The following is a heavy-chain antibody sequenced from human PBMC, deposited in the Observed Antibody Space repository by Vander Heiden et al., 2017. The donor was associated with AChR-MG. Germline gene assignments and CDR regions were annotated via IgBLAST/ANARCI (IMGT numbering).Heavy chain of an antibody. CDR2: MDPDRDVT. CDR3: ARVWDSSGHYGWFDP. J-gene: IGHJ5*02. D-gene: IGHD3-22*01. CDR1: GYTFTGQY. V-gene: IGHV1-2*02. Sequence: QAQLVQSGAEVKKPGASVKVSCQASGYTFTGQYLHWVRQAPGQGLEWMGWMDPDRDVTNYAEKFEGRVTMTRDTSISTAYMELSRLRFDDTAVYYCARVWDSSGHYGWFDPWGQGTLVTVSS.